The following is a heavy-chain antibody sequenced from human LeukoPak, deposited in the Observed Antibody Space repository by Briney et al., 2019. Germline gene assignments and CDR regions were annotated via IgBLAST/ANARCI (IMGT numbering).Heavy chain of an antibody. J-gene: IGHJ4*02. V-gene: IGHV4-59*08. CDR1: GGSISSYY. CDR3: ARRAPNNWGTFDY. Sequence: PSETLSLTCTASGGSISSYYWSWIRQPPGKGLEWIGYIYYSGSTNYNPSLKSRVTISVDTSKNQFSLKLSSVTAADTAVYYCARRAPNNWGTFDYWGQGTLVTVSS. D-gene: IGHD7-27*01. CDR2: IYYSGST.